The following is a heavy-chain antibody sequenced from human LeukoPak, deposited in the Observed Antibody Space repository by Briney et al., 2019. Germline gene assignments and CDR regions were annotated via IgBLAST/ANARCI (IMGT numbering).Heavy chain of an antibody. CDR1: GYTFISYG. CDR2: ISAYNGNT. V-gene: IGHV1-18*01. CDR3: ARSLSDYSRFDY. D-gene: IGHD4-11*01. J-gene: IGHJ4*02. Sequence: ASVKASCKASGYTFISYGFSWVRQAPGQGLEWMGWISAYNGNTNYAQKLQGRVTMTTDTSTSTAYMELRSLRSDDTAVYYCARSLSDYSRFDYWGQGTLVTVSS.